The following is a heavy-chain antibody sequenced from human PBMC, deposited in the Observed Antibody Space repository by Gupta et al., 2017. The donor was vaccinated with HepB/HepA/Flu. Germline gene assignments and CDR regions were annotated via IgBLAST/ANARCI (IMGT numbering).Heavy chain of an antibody. CDR2: IKQDGSEK. V-gene: IGHV3-7*01. J-gene: IGHJ4*02. CDR3: VRAGGYYESSGYHYPAPYYFDY. D-gene: IGHD3-22*01. Sequence: EVQLVESGGGLVQHGGSLRLPLAASGITLSRYWLTWVRQAPGRGRWWVANIKQDGSEKYFVDSVKGRFTISRDNAKNSLYLQMNSLRAEDTAVYYCVRAGGYYESSGYHYPAPYYFDYWGQGTLVTVSS. CDR1: GITLSRYW.